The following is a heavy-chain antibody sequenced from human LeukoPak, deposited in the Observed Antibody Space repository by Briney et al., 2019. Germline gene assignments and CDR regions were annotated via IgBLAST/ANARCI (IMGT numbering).Heavy chain of an antibody. J-gene: IGHJ6*03. Sequence: ASVKVSCKASGYTFTGYYMHWVRQAPGQGLEWMGWINPNSGGTNYAQKFQGRVTMTRDTSISTAYMELSRLRSDDTAVYYCARDADTAVVRGYYYMDVWGKGTTVTVSS. D-gene: IGHD5-18*01. V-gene: IGHV1-2*02. CDR2: INPNSGGT. CDR1: GYTFTGYY. CDR3: ARDADTAVVRGYYYMDV.